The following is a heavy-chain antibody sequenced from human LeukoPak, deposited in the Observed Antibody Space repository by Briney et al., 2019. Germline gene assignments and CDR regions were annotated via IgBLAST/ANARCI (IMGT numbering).Heavy chain of an antibody. J-gene: IGHJ6*02. Sequence: GGSLRLSCAASGFTFSSYAMSWVRQAPGKGLEWVSAISGSGGSTYYADSVKGRFTISRDNSKNTLYLQMNSLRAEDTAVYYCAKGIAARLYYYCGMDVWGQGTTVTVSS. CDR3: AKGIAARLYYYCGMDV. D-gene: IGHD6-6*01. V-gene: IGHV3-23*01. CDR1: GFTFSSYA. CDR2: ISGSGGST.